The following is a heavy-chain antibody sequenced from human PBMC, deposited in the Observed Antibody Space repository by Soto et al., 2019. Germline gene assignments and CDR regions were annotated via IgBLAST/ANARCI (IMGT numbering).Heavy chain of an antibody. J-gene: IGHJ4*02. CDR2: IKTDGSST. CDR3: AKSEGNTDSLFH. V-gene: IGHV3-74*01. Sequence: EVQLVESGGGLVQPGGSLRLSCAAFGFSFSSYWIHWVRQAPGKGLVWVSRIKTDGSSTDYADSVKGRFTISRDNAKNTLYLQLSSMSAEETAIYYCAKSEGNTDSLFHWGQGTLVTASS. D-gene: IGHD3-9*01. CDR1: GFSFSSYW.